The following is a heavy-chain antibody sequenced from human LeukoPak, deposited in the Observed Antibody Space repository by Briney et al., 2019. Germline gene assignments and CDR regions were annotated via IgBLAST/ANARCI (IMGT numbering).Heavy chain of an antibody. CDR2: ISGSGGST. V-gene: IGHV3-23*01. Sequence: HPGGSLRLSCAASGFTFSSYAMSWVRQAPGKGLEWVSAISGSGGSTYYADSVKGRFTISRDNSKNTLYLQMNSLRAEDTAVYYCARGASTFGGVIAPNWFDPWGQGTLVTVSS. D-gene: IGHD3-16*02. J-gene: IGHJ5*02. CDR1: GFTFSSYA. CDR3: ARGASTFGGVIAPNWFDP.